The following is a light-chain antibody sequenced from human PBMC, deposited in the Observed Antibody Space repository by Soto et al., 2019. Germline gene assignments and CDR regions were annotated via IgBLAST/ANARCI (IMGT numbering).Light chain of an antibody. V-gene: IGKV3-20*01. Sequence: DIALTQSPGTLSLSPGEGATLSCRSSQEIRSSYVALSQQTPGQAPRLLIYGTSNTGTGIPDRLSGSGSGTDFTLTISRMEPEDFAVSYCQQYGSSGTFRQGTKVDIK. J-gene: IGKJ1*01. CDR2: GTS. CDR3: QQYGSSGT. CDR1: QEIRSSY.